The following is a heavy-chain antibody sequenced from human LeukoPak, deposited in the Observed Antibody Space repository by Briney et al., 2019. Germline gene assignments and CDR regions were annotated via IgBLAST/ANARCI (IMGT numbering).Heavy chain of an antibody. V-gene: IGHV4-34*01. J-gene: IGHJ4*02. CDR1: GGSFSGYY. D-gene: IGHD1-26*01. Sequence: PSETLSLTCAVYGGSFSGYYWSWIRQPPGKGLEWIGEVNHGGSTNYNPPLKSRVTISVDTSKNQFSLKLSSVTAADTAVYYWARGPRGSSFFHYWGQGTLVTVSS. CDR3: ARGPRGSSFFHY. CDR2: VNHGGST.